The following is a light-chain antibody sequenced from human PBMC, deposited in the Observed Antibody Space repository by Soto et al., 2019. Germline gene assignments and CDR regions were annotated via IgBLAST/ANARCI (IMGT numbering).Light chain of an antibody. CDR2: KAS. CDR3: MQGTHWPWT. CDR1: QSLVYSDGNSY. V-gene: IGKV2-30*01. Sequence: DAVMTQSPLSLPVALGQPAAISCRSSQSLVYSDGNSYLNWFQQRPGQSPRRLIYKASNRDPGVPDRFSGSGSGTDFTLKITRLEAEDVGVYDCMQGTHWPWTFGQGTKVEIK. J-gene: IGKJ1*01.